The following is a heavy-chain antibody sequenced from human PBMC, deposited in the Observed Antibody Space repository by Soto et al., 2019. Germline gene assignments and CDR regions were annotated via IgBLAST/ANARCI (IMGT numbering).Heavy chain of an antibody. CDR1: GGTFSSYA. Sequence: SVKVSCKASGGTFSSYAISWVRQAPGQGLEWMGGIIPIFGTANYAQKFKGRVTITADKSTSTAYMELSSLRSEDTAVYYCARVASSSWYNDYHYYYGMDVWGQGTKGIGSS. CDR3: ARVASSSWYNDYHYYYGMDV. CDR2: IIPIFGTA. V-gene: IGHV1-69*06. J-gene: IGHJ6*02. D-gene: IGHD6-13*01.